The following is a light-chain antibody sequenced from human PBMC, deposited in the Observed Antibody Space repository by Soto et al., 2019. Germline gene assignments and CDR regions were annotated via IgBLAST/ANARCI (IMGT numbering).Light chain of an antibody. J-gene: IGKJ2*01. Sequence: DIQMTQSPASLSASVGDRVTITCRASQSIRSFLNWYQQKPGKAPKFLIYATSSVQSDVPSRFSGSGSGTDFTLTINSPQPEDFATYFCQQSFDTPFTFGQGTKLEIK. CDR3: QQSFDTPFT. CDR1: QSIRSF. V-gene: IGKV1-39*01. CDR2: ATS.